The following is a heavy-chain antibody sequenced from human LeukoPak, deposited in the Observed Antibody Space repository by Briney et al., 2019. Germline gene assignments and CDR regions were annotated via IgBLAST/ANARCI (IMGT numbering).Heavy chain of an antibody. CDR3: ARTSGSYSTFDY. CDR1: GGSISSGDYY. D-gene: IGHD1-26*01. Sequence: SETLSLTCTVSGGSISSGDYYWSWIRQPPGKGLEWIGYIYYSGSTYYNPSLKSRVTISVDTSKNQFSLKLSSVTAADTAVYYCARTSGSYSTFDYWGQGTLVTVSS. V-gene: IGHV4-30-4*01. J-gene: IGHJ4*02. CDR2: IYYSGST.